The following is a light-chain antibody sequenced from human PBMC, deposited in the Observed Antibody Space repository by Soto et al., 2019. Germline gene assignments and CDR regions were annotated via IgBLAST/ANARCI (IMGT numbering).Light chain of an antibody. CDR1: SXDVGGYNY. Sequence: QSALTQPDSVSGAPGQSITISCTGTSXDVGGYNYVSWYQQHPGNAPRLMIYEVNNRPSGDPTRFSAAKSGKTASLTISGLQAEDEAVYYCSSRTISRTPLVFGTGTNVNLL. J-gene: IGLJ1*01. CDR3: SSRTISRTPLV. CDR2: EVN. V-gene: IGLV2-14*01.